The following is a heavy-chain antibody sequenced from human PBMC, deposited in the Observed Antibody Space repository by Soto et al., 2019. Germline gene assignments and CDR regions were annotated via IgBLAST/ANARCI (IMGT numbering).Heavy chain of an antibody. D-gene: IGHD3-16*02. CDR1: GYTFTGYY. Sequence: ASVKVSCKASGYTFTGYYMHWVRQAPGQGLEWMGWINPNSGGTNYAQKFQGWVTMTRDTSISTAYMELSRLRSDDTAVYYCAREGFMITFGGVIDYSKLRNAFDIWGQGTMVTVSS. CDR2: INPNSGGT. J-gene: IGHJ3*02. CDR3: AREGFMITFGGVIDYSKLRNAFDI. V-gene: IGHV1-2*04.